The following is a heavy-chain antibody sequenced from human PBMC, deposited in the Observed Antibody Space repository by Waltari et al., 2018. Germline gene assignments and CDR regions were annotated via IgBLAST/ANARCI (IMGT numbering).Heavy chain of an antibody. CDR2: VQRSGRT. CDR1: GDSMSTNNR. CDR3: ARDRGRGLYLDS. J-gene: IGHJ4*02. Sequence: QMQLQESGPGLVKPSGTLSLTCVFSGDSMSTNNRWIWVRQSPEKGLEWIGQVQRSGRTNYNPSFASRVDMSLEMSINQFSLKVVSATAADTAVYYCARDRGRGLYLDSWGQGTLVTVSP. V-gene: IGHV4-4*02. D-gene: IGHD2-15*01.